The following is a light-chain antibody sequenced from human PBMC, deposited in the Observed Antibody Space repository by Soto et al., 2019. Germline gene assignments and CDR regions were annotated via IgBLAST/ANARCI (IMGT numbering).Light chain of an antibody. V-gene: IGKV3-15*01. Sequence: EIVMTQSPVTLSVSPGGRATLSCRASQSISSKLGWYQQKPGQAPRLLIYGASTRAPGIPARFSGSGSETEFTLTLSSLQSEDFGVYYCQQYDKWFSITFGQGTRLEIK. CDR2: GAS. CDR3: QQYDKWFSIT. CDR1: QSISSK. J-gene: IGKJ5*01.